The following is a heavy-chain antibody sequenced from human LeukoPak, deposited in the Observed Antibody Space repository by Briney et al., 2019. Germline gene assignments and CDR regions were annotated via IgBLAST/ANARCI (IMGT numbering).Heavy chain of an antibody. CDR2: INEDGSAK. Sequence: PRGSLRVSCAVSGFTFTTYWMSWVRQAPGKGLEWVANINEDGSAKYYVDSVKGRFTITRDNADNSLHLQMNSLRAEDTAVYYCARNELWGQGTLVTVSS. D-gene: IGHD5-24*01. V-gene: IGHV3-7*04. CDR3: ARNEL. CDR1: GFTFTTYW. J-gene: IGHJ4*02.